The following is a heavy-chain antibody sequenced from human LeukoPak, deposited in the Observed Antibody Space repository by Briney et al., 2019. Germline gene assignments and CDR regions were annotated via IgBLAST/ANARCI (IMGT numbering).Heavy chain of an antibody. Sequence: GGSLRLSCAASGFTFSSYSMNWVRQAPGKGLEWVSSISSSSSYIYHADSVKGRFTISRDNSKNSLYLQMNSLRSDDTALYYCARESESSGWYDYWGQGTLVTVSS. CDR3: ARESESSGWYDY. V-gene: IGHV3-21*04. CDR2: ISSSSSYI. J-gene: IGHJ4*02. D-gene: IGHD6-19*01. CDR1: GFTFSSYS.